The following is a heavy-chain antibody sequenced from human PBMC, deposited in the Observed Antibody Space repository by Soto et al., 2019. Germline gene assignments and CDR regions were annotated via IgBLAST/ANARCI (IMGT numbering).Heavy chain of an antibody. CDR3: ARGGHVVVVTAALDS. J-gene: IGHJ4*02. CDR2: VNPSGGHT. CDR1: GDTFTDYY. V-gene: IGHV1-46*01. D-gene: IGHD2-21*02. Sequence: QVQLMQSGAEVKKPGASVKVSCKASGDTFTDYYIHWVRQAPGQGLEWMVTVNPSGGHTTYAQHILGRVTMTRDSSTSTLYMELTSLTSEHTAIYYCARGGHVVVVTAALDSWGQGTLVTVSS.